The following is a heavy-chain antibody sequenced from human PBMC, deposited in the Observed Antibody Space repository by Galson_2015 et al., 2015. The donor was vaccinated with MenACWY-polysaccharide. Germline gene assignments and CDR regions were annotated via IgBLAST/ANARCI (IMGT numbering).Heavy chain of an antibody. Sequence: TLSLTCAVSGGSVSTGGYYWTWIRQHPGKGLEWIGYIYYSGSTYYNPSLESRVAMSVDLPRNEISLRLVSVTASDTAIYFCARRSLDNWYFDLWGRGTLVIVSS. J-gene: IGHJ2*01. CDR3: ARRSLDNWYFDL. CDR2: IYYSGST. D-gene: IGHD1-1*01. CDR1: GGSVSTGGYY. V-gene: IGHV4-31*11.